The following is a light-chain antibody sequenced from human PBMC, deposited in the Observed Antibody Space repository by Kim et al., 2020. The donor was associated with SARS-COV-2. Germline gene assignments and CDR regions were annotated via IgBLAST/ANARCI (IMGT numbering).Light chain of an antibody. CDR1: DSNIGNNA. CDR2: YDD. Sequence: QSVLTQPPSVSGAPRQRVTISCSGSDSNIGNNAVNWYQQFPGKAPKLLISYDDRLPSGVSDRFSGSKSGTSASLAISGLQSDDEADYYCATWDDRMNGLVFGGGTQLTVL. J-gene: IGLJ3*02. CDR3: ATWDDRMNGLV. V-gene: IGLV1-36*01.